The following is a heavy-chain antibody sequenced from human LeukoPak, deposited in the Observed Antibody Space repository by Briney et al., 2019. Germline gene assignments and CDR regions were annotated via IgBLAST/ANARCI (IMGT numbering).Heavy chain of an antibody. CDR2: ISGSAAST. Sequence: PGGSLRLSCAASGFTFNRYAMSWVRQAPGKGLEWVSVISGSAASTYYADSVKGRFTISRDNARNSLYLQMNSLKDEDTAVYYCARDWSGNASGYWGQGTLVTVSS. D-gene: IGHD3-3*01. CDR3: ARDWSGNASGY. CDR1: GFTFNRYA. V-gene: IGHV3-23*01. J-gene: IGHJ4*02.